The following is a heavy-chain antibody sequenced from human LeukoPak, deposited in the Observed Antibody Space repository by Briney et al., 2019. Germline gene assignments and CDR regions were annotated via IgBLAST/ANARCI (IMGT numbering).Heavy chain of an antibody. J-gene: IGHJ4*02. CDR3: AKDFYDSEIN. D-gene: IGHD3-16*01. CDR1: GLTFSSYA. V-gene: IGHV3-23*01. Sequence: GGSLRLSCAASGLTFSSYAMNWVRQAPGKGLEWVSVISGNGETKKYAGSVKGRFTISRDNSKNTLYLQMNSLRVEDTAIYYCAKDFYDSEINWGQGTLVTVPS. CDR2: ISGNGETK.